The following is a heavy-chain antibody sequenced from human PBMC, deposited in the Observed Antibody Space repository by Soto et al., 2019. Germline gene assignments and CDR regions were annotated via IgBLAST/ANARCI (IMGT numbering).Heavy chain of an antibody. CDR1: GCSITSSSFY. J-gene: IGHJ4*02. V-gene: IGHV4-39*01. CDR2: IYYSGST. CDR3: ARGYDILTGPLDY. D-gene: IGHD3-9*01. Sequence: PSETLSLTCTVSGCSITSSSFYWGWIRQPPGKGLEWIGIIYYSGSTYYNPSLKSRVTISVDTSKSQFSLNLNSVTAADTAVYYCARGYDILTGPLDYWGPGTLVTVSS.